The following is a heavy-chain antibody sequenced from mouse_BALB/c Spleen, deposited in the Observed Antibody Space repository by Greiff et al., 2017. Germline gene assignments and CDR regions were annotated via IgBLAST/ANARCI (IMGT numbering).Heavy chain of an antibody. J-gene: IGHJ3*01. CDR2: INPSNGRT. CDR3: ARGDDYDSGTIAY. CDR1: GYTFTSYW. Sequence: QVQLQQPGAELVKPGASVKLSCKASGYTFTSYWMHWVKQRPGQGLEWIGEINPSNGRTNYNEKFKSKATLTVDKSSSTAYMQLSSLTSEDSAVYYCARGDDYDSGTIAYWGQGTLVTVSA. V-gene: IGHV1S81*02. D-gene: IGHD2-4*01.